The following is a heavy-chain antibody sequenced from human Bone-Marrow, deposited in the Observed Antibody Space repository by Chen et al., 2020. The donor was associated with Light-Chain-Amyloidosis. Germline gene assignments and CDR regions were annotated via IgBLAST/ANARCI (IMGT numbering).Heavy chain of an antibody. D-gene: IGHD6-25*01. J-gene: IGHJ4*02. V-gene: IGHV3-7*01. CDR3: ARESSVAAPYYLDY. CDR2: IREDGNEE. CDR1: GFTFSRYF. Sequence: EVRLVESGGGLVQPRGSLRLSCAASGFTFSRYFMSWVRQAPGKGLEWVANIREDGNEEYYVQSVKGRFTISRDNAKNAVYLQMHSLGAEDSAIYFCARESSVAAPYYLDYWGQGIRVTVSA.